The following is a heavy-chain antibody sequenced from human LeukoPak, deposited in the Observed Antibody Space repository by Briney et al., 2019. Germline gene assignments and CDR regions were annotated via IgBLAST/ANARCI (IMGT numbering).Heavy chain of an antibody. Sequence: GGSLRLSCAASGFTFSSYSMNWVRQAPGKGLEWVSSISSSSSYIYYADSVKGRFTISRDNAKNSLYLQMNSLRAEDTAVYFCARGQGVYASGSYPFDDWGQGTQVTVSS. V-gene: IGHV3-21*01. CDR2: ISSSSSYI. CDR3: ARGQGVYASGSYPFDD. J-gene: IGHJ4*02. D-gene: IGHD3-10*01. CDR1: GFTFSSYS.